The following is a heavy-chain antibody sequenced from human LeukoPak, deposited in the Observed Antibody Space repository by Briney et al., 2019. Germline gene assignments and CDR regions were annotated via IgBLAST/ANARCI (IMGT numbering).Heavy chain of an antibody. V-gene: IGHV3-11*01. CDR1: EFTFSDYY. CDR2: ISSGGSTI. CDR3: ARRSNGAFDI. D-gene: IGHD1-26*01. Sequence: GGSLRLSCAASEFTFSDYYMTWIRQAPGKGLEWLSYISSGGSTIYYADSVKGRFTISRDNAKNSLYLQMNSLRAEDTAVYYCARRSNGAFDIWGQGTTVTVSS. J-gene: IGHJ3*02.